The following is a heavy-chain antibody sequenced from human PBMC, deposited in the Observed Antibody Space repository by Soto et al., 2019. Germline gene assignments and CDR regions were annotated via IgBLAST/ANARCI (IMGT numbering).Heavy chain of an antibody. CDR1: GFTFIDSA. D-gene: IGHD1-1*01. Sequence: GGSLRLSCAASGFTFIDSARHWVRQASGKGLEWVGRISSKPNNYATVYAASVKGRSTISRDDSKNMAYLQLNSLKIEDTAVYYCTRRGTSTPDAFDIWGHGTMVTVSS. V-gene: IGHV3-73*01. CDR3: TRRGTSTPDAFDI. CDR2: ISSKPNNYAT. J-gene: IGHJ3*02.